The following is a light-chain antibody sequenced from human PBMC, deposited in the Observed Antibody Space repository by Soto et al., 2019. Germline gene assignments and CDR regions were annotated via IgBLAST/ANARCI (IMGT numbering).Light chain of an antibody. J-gene: IGKJ1*01. CDR1: QSISNH. V-gene: IGKV1-5*03. CDR3: QHYNSYSEA. Sequence: DIQITQSPSSLSASVGDRVTLTCRASQSISNHLNWYQQKPGKAPKLLIYKASTLKSGVPSRFSGSGSGTEFTLTISSLQPDDFATYHCQHYNSYSEAFGQGTKVDI. CDR2: KAS.